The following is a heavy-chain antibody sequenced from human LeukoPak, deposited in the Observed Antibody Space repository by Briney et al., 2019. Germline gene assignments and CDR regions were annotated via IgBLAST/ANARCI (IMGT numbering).Heavy chain of an antibody. Sequence: GGSLRLSCAASGFTFSSYGMHWVRQAPGKGLEWVAVISYDGSNKYYADSVKGRFTISRDNSKNTLYLQMNSLRVEDTAVYYCAKGYYDILTGSWIDYWGQGTLVTVSS. CDR2: ISYDGSNK. V-gene: IGHV3-30*18. J-gene: IGHJ4*02. CDR3: AKGYYDILTGSWIDY. D-gene: IGHD3-9*01. CDR1: GFTFSSYG.